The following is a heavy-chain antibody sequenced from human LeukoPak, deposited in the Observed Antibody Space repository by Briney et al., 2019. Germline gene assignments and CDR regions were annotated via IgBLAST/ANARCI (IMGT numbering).Heavy chain of an antibody. CDR2: IYHSGNT. V-gene: IGHV4-38-2*02. Sequence: SETLSLTCTVSGYSISSGYYWGWIRQPPGKGLEWIGSIYHSGNTYYNPSLNSRVTISVDTSKNQFSLKLSSLTATDTAIYYCARHMKGGIGSGWYCDYWGQGTLVIVSS. J-gene: IGHJ4*02. CDR1: GYSISSGYY. CDR3: ARHMKGGIGSGWYCDY. D-gene: IGHD6-19*01.